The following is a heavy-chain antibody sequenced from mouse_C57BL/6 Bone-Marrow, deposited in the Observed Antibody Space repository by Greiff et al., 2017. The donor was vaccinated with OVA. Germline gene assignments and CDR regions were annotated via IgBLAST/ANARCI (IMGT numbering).Heavy chain of an antibody. J-gene: IGHJ3*01. V-gene: IGHV5-4*01. D-gene: IGHD4-1*02. Sequence: VQLVESGGGLVKPGGSLKLSCAASGFTFSSYAMSWVRQTPEKGLEWVATISAGGSYTYYPANVKGRFTISRDNAKNKLYLQMSHLKSEDTAMYYCARAQLGRGRFAYWGQGTLVTVSA. CDR2: ISAGGSYT. CDR1: GFTFSSYA. CDR3: ARAQLGRGRFAY.